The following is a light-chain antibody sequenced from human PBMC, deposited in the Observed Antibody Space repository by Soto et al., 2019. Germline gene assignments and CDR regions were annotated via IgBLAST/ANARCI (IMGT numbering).Light chain of an antibody. CDR2: EVT. CDR1: SSDVGGHNY. CDR3: CSYAGNNNV. J-gene: IGLJ1*01. V-gene: IGLV2-8*01. Sequence: QSVVTQPPSASGSPGQSVTISCTGTSSDVGGHNYVSWYQQHPDKAPKLMIYEVTQRPSGVPDRFSGSKSGNTASLTVSGLQAEDEADYYCCSYAGNNNVFGTGTKVTVL.